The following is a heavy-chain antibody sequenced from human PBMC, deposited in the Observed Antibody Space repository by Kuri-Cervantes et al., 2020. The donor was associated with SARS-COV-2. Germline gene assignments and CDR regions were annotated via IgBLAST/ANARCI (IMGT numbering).Heavy chain of an antibody. J-gene: IGHJ3*02. CDR2: IIPIFGTA. D-gene: IGHD3-22*01. V-gene: IGHV1-69*01. CDR1: GYSFTSYW. Sequence: KISCKGSGYSFTSYWIGWVRQAPGQGLEWMGGIIPIFGTANYAQKFQGRLTITADESTSTAYMELSSLRSEDTAVYYCATRTENYYDSSGYFFYAFDIWGQGTTVTVSS. CDR3: ATRTENYYDSSGYFFYAFDI.